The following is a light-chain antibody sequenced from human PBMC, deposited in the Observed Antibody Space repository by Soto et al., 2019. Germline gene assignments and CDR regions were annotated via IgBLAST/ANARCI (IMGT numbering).Light chain of an antibody. J-gene: IGKJ3*01. CDR2: GAS. Sequence: EIVLTQSPGTLSLSPGERATLSCRASQSVISNYLAWYQQKPGQAPRLLIFGASSRATGIPDRFSGSGSGTEFTFTISGLEPEDYALYFCQQYVNSPPTFGSGTKLDIK. V-gene: IGKV3-20*01. CDR1: QSVISNY. CDR3: QQYVNSPPT.